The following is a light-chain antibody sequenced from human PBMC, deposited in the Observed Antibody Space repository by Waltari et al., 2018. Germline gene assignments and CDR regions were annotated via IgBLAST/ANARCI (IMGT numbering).Light chain of an antibody. Sequence: EIVLTQSPATLSLSPGERVTLSCRASQNIDIYLAWYQQRPGQAPRLLISDASFRATGIPARFSGSGSWTDFTLTISSLEPEDIAIYYCQQRSSWPLTFGGGTKVEFK. V-gene: IGKV3-11*01. CDR1: QNIDIY. CDR3: QQRSSWPLT. J-gene: IGKJ4*01. CDR2: DAS.